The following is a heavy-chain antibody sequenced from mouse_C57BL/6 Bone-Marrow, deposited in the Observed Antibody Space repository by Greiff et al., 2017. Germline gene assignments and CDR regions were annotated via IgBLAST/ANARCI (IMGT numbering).Heavy chain of an antibody. CDR2: INYDGSST. J-gene: IGHJ1*03. D-gene: IGHD2-10*02. CDR3: ARDLLGNFDV. V-gene: IGHV5-16*01. Sequence: EVMLVESEGGLVQPGSSMKLSCTASGFTFSDYYMAWVRQVPEKGLEWVANINYDGSSTYYLDSLKSRFIISRDNAKNILYLQMSSLKSEDTATYYCARDLLGNFDVWGTGTTVTVSS. CDR1: GFTFSDYY.